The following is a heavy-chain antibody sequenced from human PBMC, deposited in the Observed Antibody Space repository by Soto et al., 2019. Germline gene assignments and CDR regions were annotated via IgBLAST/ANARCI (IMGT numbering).Heavy chain of an antibody. CDR1: GITFIYAW. D-gene: IGHD4-17*01. CDR2: ISYDGSNK. Sequence: GGSLRLSCAASGITFIYAWMDWVRQAPGKGLEWVAVISYDGSNKYYADSVKGRFTISRDNSKNTLYLQMNSLRAEDTAVYYCASPSVVTTVTTRSVYWGQGTLVTVSS. J-gene: IGHJ4*02. CDR3: ASPSVVTTVTTRSVY. V-gene: IGHV3-30-3*01.